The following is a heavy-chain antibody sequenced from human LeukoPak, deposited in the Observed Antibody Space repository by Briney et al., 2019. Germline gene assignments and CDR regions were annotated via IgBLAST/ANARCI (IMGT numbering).Heavy chain of an antibody. CDR1: GFTFCSYG. Sequence: GRSLRLSCAASGFTFCSYGMHWVRQAPGKGLEWVAVIWYDGNTKFYGDFVKGRFTISRDNSKNTVYLQMDSLRAEDTAVYYCAKGRTYGSGSFYMDVWGVGTTVTVSS. CDR2: IWYDGNTK. CDR3: AKGRTYGSGSFYMDV. J-gene: IGHJ6*03. D-gene: IGHD3-10*01. V-gene: IGHV3-33*06.